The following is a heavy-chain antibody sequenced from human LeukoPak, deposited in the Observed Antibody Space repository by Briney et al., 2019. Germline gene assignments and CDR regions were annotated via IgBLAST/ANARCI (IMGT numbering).Heavy chain of an antibody. Sequence: GASVKVSCKASGGTFSSYAISWVRQAPGQGLEWMGRIIPILGIANYAQKFQGRVTITADKSTSTAYMELSSLRSEDTAVYYCAREVGGYSYGPPGHYFDYWGQGTLVTVSS. D-gene: IGHD5-18*01. CDR1: GGTFSSYA. CDR3: AREVGGYSYGPPGHYFDY. CDR2: IIPILGIA. J-gene: IGHJ4*02. V-gene: IGHV1-69*04.